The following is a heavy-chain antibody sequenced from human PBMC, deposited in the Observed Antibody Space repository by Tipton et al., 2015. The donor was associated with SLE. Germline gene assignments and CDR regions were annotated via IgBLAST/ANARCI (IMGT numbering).Heavy chain of an antibody. CDR1: GFSISSGYY. Sequence: TLSLTCDVTGFSISSGYYWGWIRQPPGKGLEWIGNIYYSGNTFYNPSLQSRVTISVDASKNQYSLKLTSVTAADTAVYYCARDPGDSYWDYYYGMDVWGQGTMVTVSS. CDR2: IYYSGNT. CDR3: ARDPGDSYWDYYYGMDV. D-gene: IGHD3-10*01. J-gene: IGHJ6*02. V-gene: IGHV4-38-2*02.